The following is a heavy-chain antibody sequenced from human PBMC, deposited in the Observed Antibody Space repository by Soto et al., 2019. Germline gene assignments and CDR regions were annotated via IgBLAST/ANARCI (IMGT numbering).Heavy chain of an antibody. CDR1: SASLGDHY. D-gene: IGHD5-18*01. V-gene: IGHV4-34*02. CDR3: ARGKPSGYRFGPRNFFFYGLDV. Sequence: QGQLRQWGAGVLKPSDTLSLTCAIFSASLGDHYWAWIRQSPDKGLEWIGEVHPSGSTAYNPSLKSRLTLSLVTSKNQFSRKVASVTAADTAVYFCARGKPSGYRFGPRNFFFYGLDVWGPGTTVTVAS. CDR2: VHPSGST. J-gene: IGHJ6*02.